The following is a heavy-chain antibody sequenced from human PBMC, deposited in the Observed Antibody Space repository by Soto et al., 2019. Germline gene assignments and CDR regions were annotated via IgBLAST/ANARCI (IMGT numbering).Heavy chain of an antibody. J-gene: IGHJ4*02. CDR2: IYSGGDT. D-gene: IGHD3-10*01. V-gene: IGHV3-66*01. CDR3: ARDSNYYGSGSYVGRRHFDY. CDR1: GFTVSSNY. Sequence: EVQLVESGGGLVQPGGSLRLSCVVSGFTVSSNYMNWVRQAPGKGLEWVSVIYSGGDTYYADSVKGRFTISRDSSKNTLYLQMSSLRAEDTAVYYCARDSNYYGSGSYVGRRHFDYWGQGTLVTVSS.